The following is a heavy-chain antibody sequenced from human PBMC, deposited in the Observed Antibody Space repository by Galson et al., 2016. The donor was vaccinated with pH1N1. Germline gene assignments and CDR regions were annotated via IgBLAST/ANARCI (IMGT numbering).Heavy chain of an antibody. CDR1: GGSISSSTYY. CDR2: ISNRGST. Sequence: CTVSGGSISSSTYYWGWIRQPPGKGLEWIASISNRGSTYYKPSLKSRVTISVDTSKIQLSLQLSAVTAADTAVYYCARDMTSLLRGASYFDNWGPGTPVTVSS. CDR3: ARDMTSLLRGASYFDN. J-gene: IGHJ4*02. D-gene: IGHD3-10*01. V-gene: IGHV4-39*07.